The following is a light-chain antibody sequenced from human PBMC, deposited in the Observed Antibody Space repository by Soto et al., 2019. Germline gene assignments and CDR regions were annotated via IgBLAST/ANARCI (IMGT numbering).Light chain of an antibody. CDR1: QSVRTN. Sequence: EEMMTQFPDTVSETPGETVTLSFGAIQSVRTNLAWYQQRPGQAPRLLIHYSSTRATDVPARFSGSGSGTNFTLAISSLQSEDFAVYYCQQRRSWPPTITFGQGTRLEI. J-gene: IGKJ5*01. CDR3: QQRRSWPPTIT. CDR2: YSS. V-gene: IGKV3D-15*01.